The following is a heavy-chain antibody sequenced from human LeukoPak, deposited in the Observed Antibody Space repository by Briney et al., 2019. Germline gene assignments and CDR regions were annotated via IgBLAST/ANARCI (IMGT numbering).Heavy chain of an antibody. Sequence: PSETLSLTCAVHGGSFSGYYWSWIRQPPGKGLEWMGEINHSGSTNYNPSLKSRGTISVDTSKNQFSLKLSSVTAADTAVYYCARGRRITMVRGVPHSPRGGYFDYWGQGTLVTVSS. V-gene: IGHV4-34*01. CDR2: INHSGST. CDR1: GGSFSGYY. D-gene: IGHD3-10*01. J-gene: IGHJ4*02. CDR3: ARGRRITMVRGVPHSPRGGYFDY.